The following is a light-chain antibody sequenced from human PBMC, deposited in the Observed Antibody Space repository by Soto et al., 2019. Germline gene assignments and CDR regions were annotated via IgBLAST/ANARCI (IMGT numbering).Light chain of an antibody. V-gene: IGKV3D-15*01. CDR1: QSVSSK. CDR3: QQYNNWPPIT. CDR2: GAS. Sequence: ETVMCQSPTTPSFYPGERDTHSCRASQSVSSKLAWYQQKPGQAPRLLIYGASTRATGIPARFSGSGSGTEFTLSISSLQSEDFAVYYCQQYNNWPPITFGQGTRLEIK. J-gene: IGKJ5*01.